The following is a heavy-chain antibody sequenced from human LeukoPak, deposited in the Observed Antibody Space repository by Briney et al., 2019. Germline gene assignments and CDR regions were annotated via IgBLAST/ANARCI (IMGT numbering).Heavy chain of an antibody. J-gene: IGHJ4*02. CDR2: IHNAGSDK. V-gene: IGHV3-7*01. CDR3: ARERWLQPDY. CDR1: GFTFTTYW. D-gene: IGHD5-24*01. Sequence: HPGGSLRLSCAASGFTFTTYWMSWVRQAPGKGLEWVANIHNAGSDKYYVDSVEGRFTISRDNAKNSLYLQMNSLRAEDTAVYYCARERWLQPDYWGQGILVTVSS.